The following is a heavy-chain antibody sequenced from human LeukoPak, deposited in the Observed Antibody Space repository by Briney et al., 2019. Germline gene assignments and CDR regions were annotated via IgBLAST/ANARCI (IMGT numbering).Heavy chain of an antibody. CDR2: INPSGGST. Sequence: ASVKVSCKASGYTFTSYDINWVRQATGQGLEWMGIINPSGGSTSYAQKFQGRVTMTRDTSTSTVYMELSSLRSEDTAVYYCARGVVAATHHYIEAKDWYFDLWGRGTLVTVSS. D-gene: IGHD2-15*01. J-gene: IGHJ2*01. CDR3: ARGVVAATHHYIEAKDWYFDL. V-gene: IGHV1-46*01. CDR1: GYTFTSYD.